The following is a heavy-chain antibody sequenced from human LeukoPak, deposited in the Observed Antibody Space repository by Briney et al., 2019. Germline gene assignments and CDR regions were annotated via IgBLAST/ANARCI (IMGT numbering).Heavy chain of an antibody. Sequence: PSQTLSLTCTVSGGSISSGDYYWSWIRQPPGKGLEWIGYIYYSGSTYYNPSLKSRVTISVDTSKNQFSLRLNSMTAADTSVYYCARQAYCSSTSRYKLDQWGQGTLVTVSS. J-gene: IGHJ4*02. V-gene: IGHV4-30-4*01. D-gene: IGHD2-2*02. CDR3: ARQAYCSSTSRYKLDQ. CDR1: GGSISSGDYY. CDR2: IYYSGST.